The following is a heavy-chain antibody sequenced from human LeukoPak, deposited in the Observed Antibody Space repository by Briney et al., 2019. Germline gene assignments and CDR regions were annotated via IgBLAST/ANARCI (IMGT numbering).Heavy chain of an antibody. CDR1: GYTFTSYG. CDR2: ISAYNCNT. CDR3: ARGRDSGSYFNVGNYYYYYMDV. J-gene: IGHJ6*03. Sequence: ASEKVSCKASGYTFTSYGISWVRQAPGQGLEWMGWISAYNCNTNYAQKLQGRVTMTTDTSTSTAYMELSSLRSEDTAVYYCARGRDSGSYFNVGNYYYYYMDVWGKGTRVTVSS. V-gene: IGHV1-18*01. D-gene: IGHD1-26*01.